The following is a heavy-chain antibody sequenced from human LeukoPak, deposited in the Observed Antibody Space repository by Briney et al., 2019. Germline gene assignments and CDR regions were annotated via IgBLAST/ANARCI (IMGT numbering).Heavy chain of an antibody. V-gene: IGHV4-30-4*01. D-gene: IGHD6-13*01. CDR3: ARGYSSSWYSNWFGP. CDR2: MYYSGST. Sequence: SETLSLTCIVSGGSIISADYYWSWIRQSPGKGLEWIGYMYYSGSTYHNPSLKSRVTISVDTSQNQFSLKLSSVTAADTAVYYCARGYSSSWYSNWFGPWGQGTLVTVSS. J-gene: IGHJ5*02. CDR1: GGSIISADYY.